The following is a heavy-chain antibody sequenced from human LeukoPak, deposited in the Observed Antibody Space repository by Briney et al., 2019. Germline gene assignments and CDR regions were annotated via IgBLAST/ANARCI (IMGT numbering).Heavy chain of an antibody. CDR1: KFTFSSYA. CDR2: ISGSGDNT. V-gene: IGHV3-23*01. D-gene: IGHD5-18*01. CDR3: ARAVNTAGWD. Sequence: PGGSLRLSCAASKFTFSSYAMSWVRQAPGKGLEWVSAISGSGDNTYYADSVKGRFTISRDNSKNTVYLQLNSLRAEDMAVYYCARAVNTAGWDWGQGTLVTVSS. J-gene: IGHJ4*02.